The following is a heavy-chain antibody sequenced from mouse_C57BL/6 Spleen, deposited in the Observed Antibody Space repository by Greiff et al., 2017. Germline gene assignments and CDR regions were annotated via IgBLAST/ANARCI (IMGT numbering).Heavy chain of an antibody. CDR3: ARERYDYDWFAY. J-gene: IGHJ3*01. CDR1: GFTFSSYA. Sequence: EVNVVQSGGGLVKPGGSLKLSCAASGFTFSSYAMSWVRQTPGKRLEWVATISDGGSYTYYPDNVKGRFTISRDNAKNNLYLQMSHLKSEDTAMYYCARERYDYDWFAYWGQGTLVTVSA. D-gene: IGHD2-4*01. CDR2: ISDGGSYT. V-gene: IGHV5-4*01.